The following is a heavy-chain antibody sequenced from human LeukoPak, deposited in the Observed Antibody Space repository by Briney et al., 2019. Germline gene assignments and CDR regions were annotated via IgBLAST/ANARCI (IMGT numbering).Heavy chain of an antibody. J-gene: IGHJ6*03. Sequence: GGSLRLSCEASGFTCSSQHMSWVRQAPGKGLEWVSGIIDSGHITYYANSVKGRFTIPRDNSKNTRYMQMNSLRAEDTAVYYCAKFGGQEVYNYYVGVWGKGTMVAVSS. V-gene: IGHV3-23*01. CDR2: IIDSGHIT. D-gene: IGHD3-16*01. CDR3: AKFGGQEVYNYYVGV. CDR1: GFTCSSQH.